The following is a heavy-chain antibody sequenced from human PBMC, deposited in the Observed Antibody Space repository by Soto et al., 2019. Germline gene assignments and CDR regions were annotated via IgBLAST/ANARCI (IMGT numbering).Heavy chain of an antibody. J-gene: IGHJ6*04. CDR1: GYTFTSYG. CDR3: ARDLRGIAAAGTSGGYYYHGMDG. D-gene: IGHD6-13*01. V-gene: IGHV1-18*01. CDR2: ISAYNGNT. Sequence: QVQLVQSGAEVKKPGASVKVSCKASGYTFTSYGISCVRPAPGQGLEWMGWISAYNGNTNYAQKHQGRVTMTSDTSPRTAYLGLRSLRSEDTAVYYCARDLRGIAAAGTSGGYYYHGMDGWGKGTTVTVSS.